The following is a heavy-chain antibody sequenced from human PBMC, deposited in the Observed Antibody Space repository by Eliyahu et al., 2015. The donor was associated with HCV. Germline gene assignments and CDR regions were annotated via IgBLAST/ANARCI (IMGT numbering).Heavy chain of an antibody. CDR2: ISWNSDSV. D-gene: IGHD3-10*01. V-gene: IGHV3-9*01. CDR1: GFISHXSFAXYA. CDR3: AKDPKITMIRGYFDL. Sequence: EVKLAESGGGLVQPGMSLRLSCEASGFISHXSFAXYAMDWVRQAPGKGLEWVSGISWNSDSVFYAAPVKGRFTISRDNAKNSLFLQMDSLTTDDTALYYCAKDPKITMIRGYFDLWGQGTLVTVSS. J-gene: IGHJ4*02.